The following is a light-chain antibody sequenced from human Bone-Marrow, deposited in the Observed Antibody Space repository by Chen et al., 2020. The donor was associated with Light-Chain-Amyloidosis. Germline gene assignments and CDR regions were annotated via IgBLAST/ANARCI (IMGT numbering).Light chain of an antibody. J-gene: IGLJ1*01. V-gene: IGLV2-14*01. CDR1: SSDVGVYNH. CDR3: SSYTITNTLV. Sequence: QSALTQPASVSGSPGQSITISCTGTSSDVGVYNHVSWYQQHPDKAPKLMIYEVTNRPSWVPDRFSGSKSDNTASLTISGLQTEDEADYFCSSYTITNTLVFGSGTRVTVL. CDR2: EVT.